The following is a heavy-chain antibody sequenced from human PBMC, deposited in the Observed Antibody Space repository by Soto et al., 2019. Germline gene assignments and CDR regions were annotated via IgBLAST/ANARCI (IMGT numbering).Heavy chain of an antibody. CDR3: ATGAHYDDSSGDYGSYYFDY. CDR2: INHSGST. D-gene: IGHD3-22*01. J-gene: IGHJ4*02. Sequence: SETLSLTCAVYGGSFSGYYWSWIRQPPGKGLEWIGEINHSGSTNYNPSLKSRVTISVDTSKNQFSLKLSSVTAADTAVYYCATGAHYDDSSGDYGSYYFDYWGQGTLVTVSS. CDR1: GGSFSGYY. V-gene: IGHV4-34*01.